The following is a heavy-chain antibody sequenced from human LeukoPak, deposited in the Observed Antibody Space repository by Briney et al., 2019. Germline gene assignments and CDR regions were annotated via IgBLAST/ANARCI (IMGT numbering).Heavy chain of an antibody. CDR2: TYYRSKWYN. CDR3: VRGEWELFSHYWYFDL. Sequence: SQTLSLTCDISGDSVSSNSAAWNWIRQSPSRGLEWLGRTYYRSKWYNDYAVSVESRITITPDTSKNQFSLQLSSVTPEDTAVYYCVRGEWELFSHYWYFDLWGRGTLVIVSS. J-gene: IGHJ2*01. D-gene: IGHD1-26*01. CDR1: GDSVSSNSAA. V-gene: IGHV6-1*01.